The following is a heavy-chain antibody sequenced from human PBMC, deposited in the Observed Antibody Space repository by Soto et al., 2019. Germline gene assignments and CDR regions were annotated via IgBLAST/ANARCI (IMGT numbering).Heavy chain of an antibody. Sequence: EGQLVESGGGLVQPGRSLRLSCVASGFTFDDYAMEWVRQVPGKGLEWVSGISWNSGTIAYADSVKGRFTVSRDNTENSLYLEMNSLRPEDTALYYCAKDRKGSSGWYDLDYWGQGTLVTVSS. D-gene: IGHD6-19*01. CDR3: AKDRKGSSGWYDLDY. V-gene: IGHV3-9*01. CDR1: GFTFDDYA. J-gene: IGHJ4*02. CDR2: ISWNSGTI.